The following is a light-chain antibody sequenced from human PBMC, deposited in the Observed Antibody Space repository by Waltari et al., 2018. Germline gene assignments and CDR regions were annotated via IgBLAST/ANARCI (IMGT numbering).Light chain of an antibody. V-gene: IGKV3D-15*01. CDR1: QSVSNS. J-gene: IGKJ5*01. Sequence: EIVITQSPPTLSVSPGQRPTLSCRASQSVSNSLAWYQHRPGRAPRLLIHSASTRAPGSPARFSGSGAETEFTLTISNLQSEDFALYYGQQYNKWPRITFGQGTRLEIK. CDR2: SAS. CDR3: QQYNKWPRIT.